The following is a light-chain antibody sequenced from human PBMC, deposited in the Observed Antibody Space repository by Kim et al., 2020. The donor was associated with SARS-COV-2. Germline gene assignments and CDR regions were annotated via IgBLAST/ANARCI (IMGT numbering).Light chain of an antibody. CDR2: GND. J-gene: IGLJ2*01. V-gene: IGLV1-40*01. CDR3: QSYDDSLRGL. CDR1: RSNIGAGYD. Sequence: QSVLTQPPSVSGAPGQRVTISCTGSRSNIGAGYDVHWYRQVPGGAPTLLIYGNDNRPSGVLDRFSGSRSGTSASLDITGLQADDEADYYCQSYDDSLRGLFGVGTQLTVL.